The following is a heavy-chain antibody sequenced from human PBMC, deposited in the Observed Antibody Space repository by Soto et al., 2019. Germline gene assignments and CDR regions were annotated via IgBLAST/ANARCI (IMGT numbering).Heavy chain of an antibody. Sequence: ASVKVSCKASGYTFTCYYMHWVRQAPGQGLEWMGWINPNSGGTNYAQKFQGWVTMTRDTSISTAYMELSRLRSDDTDVYYCARWGGSPDQINILTGYNLPYYYYGMDVWGQGTTVTVSS. CDR2: INPNSGGT. CDR3: ARWGGSPDQINILTGYNLPYYYYGMDV. V-gene: IGHV1-2*04. J-gene: IGHJ6*02. CDR1: GYTFTCYY. D-gene: IGHD3-9*01.